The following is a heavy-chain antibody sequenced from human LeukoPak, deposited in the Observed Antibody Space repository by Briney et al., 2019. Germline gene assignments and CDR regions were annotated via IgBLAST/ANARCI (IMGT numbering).Heavy chain of an antibody. CDR2: IKQDGSEK. V-gene: IGHV3-7*01. J-gene: IGHJ4*02. CDR1: GFTFSNYW. CDR3: ARNQRRLDY. Sequence: GGSLRLSCAASGFTFSNYWMTWVRQAPGKGLELVANIKQDGSEKYYVDSAKDRFTISRDNAKNSLYLQMNSLRAEDTAVYYCARNQRRLDYWGQGTLVTVSS. D-gene: IGHD1-14*01.